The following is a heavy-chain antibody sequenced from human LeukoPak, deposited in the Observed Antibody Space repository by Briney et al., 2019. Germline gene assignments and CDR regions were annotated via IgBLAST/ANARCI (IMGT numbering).Heavy chain of an antibody. CDR2: IKQDGSEK. J-gene: IGHJ4*02. D-gene: IGHD2-2*01. CDR1: GFTFSTYW. CDR3: AKEGVYCSSTSCYDLPDY. V-gene: IGHV3-7*03. Sequence: GGSLRLSCAASGFTFSTYWMSWVRQAPGKGLEWVANIKQDGSEKNYVDSVKGRFTISRDNSKNTLYLQMNSLRAEDTAVYYCAKEGVYCSSTSCYDLPDYWGQGTLVTVSS.